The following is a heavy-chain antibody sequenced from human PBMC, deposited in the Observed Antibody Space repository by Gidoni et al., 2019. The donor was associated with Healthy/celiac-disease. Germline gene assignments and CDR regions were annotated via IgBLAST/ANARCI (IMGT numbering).Heavy chain of an antibody. CDR1: GFTFSSYA. CDR3: AKMSDSSGYWAGY. D-gene: IGHD3-22*01. CDR2: ISGSGGST. V-gene: IGHV3-23*01. J-gene: IGHJ4*02. Sequence: EVQLLESGGGLVQPGGSLRLSCAASGFTFSSYAMSWVRQAPGKGLDWVSAISGSGGSTYYADSGKGRFTISRDNSKNTLYLQMNSLRAEDTAVYYCAKMSDSSGYWAGYWGQGTLVTVSS.